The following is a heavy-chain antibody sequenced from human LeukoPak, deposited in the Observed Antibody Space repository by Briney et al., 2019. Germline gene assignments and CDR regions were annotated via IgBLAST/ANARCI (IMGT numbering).Heavy chain of an antibody. V-gene: IGHV4-39*07. J-gene: IGHJ4*02. CDR2: IYYSGST. D-gene: IGHD3-22*01. Sequence: SETLSLTCTVSGGSISSSSYYWGWIRQPPGKGLEWIGSIYYSGSTYYNPSLKSRVTISVDTSKNQFSLKLSSVTAADTAVYYCASAAEYYYDSSGYYSGGYYFDYWGQGTLVTVSS. CDR3: ASAAEYYYDSSGYYSGGYYFDY. CDR1: GGSISSSSYY.